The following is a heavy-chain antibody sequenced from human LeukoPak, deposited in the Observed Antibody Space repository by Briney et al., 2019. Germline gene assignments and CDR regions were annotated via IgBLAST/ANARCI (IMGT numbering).Heavy chain of an antibody. CDR3: ARDAIPGRTSHFDY. V-gene: IGHV1-3*01. J-gene: IGHJ4*02. Sequence: GASVKVSCKASGYTFINYVMHWVRQAPGQRLEWMGWINAGDGETKYSQKFQGRVTLARDTSASTVYMEVSSLRSEDTAVYYCARDAIPGRTSHFDYWGQGTLVTVSS. D-gene: IGHD1-20*01. CDR2: INAGDGET. CDR1: GYTFINYV.